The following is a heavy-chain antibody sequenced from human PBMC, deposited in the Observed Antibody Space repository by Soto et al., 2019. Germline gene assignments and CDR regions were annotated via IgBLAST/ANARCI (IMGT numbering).Heavy chain of an antibody. CDR2: IIPIFGTA. CDR3: ARGSKDDFWSGYYSRFDP. V-gene: IGHV1-69*13. Sequence: ASVKVSCKASGCTFSSYAISWVRQAPGQGLEWMGGIIPIFGTANYAQKFQGRVTITADESTSTAYMELSSLRSEDTAVYYCARGSKDDFWSGYYSRFDPWGQGTLVTSPQ. CDR1: GCTFSSYA. D-gene: IGHD3-3*01. J-gene: IGHJ5*02.